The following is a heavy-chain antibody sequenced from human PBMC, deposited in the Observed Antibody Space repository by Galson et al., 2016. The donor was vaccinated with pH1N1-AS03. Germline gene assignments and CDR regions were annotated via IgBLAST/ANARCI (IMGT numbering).Heavy chain of an antibody. CDR2: IFSNDEK. CDR1: GFSLHNARMG. V-gene: IGHV2-26*01. J-gene: IGHJ5*02. Sequence: PALVKPPQTLTLTCTVSGFSLHNARMGVSWIRQPPGKALEWLAHIFSNDEKSYCTSLKTRLTISKDTSKSQVVLTMTTMAPVDTATYYCAHGTHGFGDYNHWGQGTLVTVS. D-gene: IGHD4-17*01. CDR3: AHGTHGFGDYNH.